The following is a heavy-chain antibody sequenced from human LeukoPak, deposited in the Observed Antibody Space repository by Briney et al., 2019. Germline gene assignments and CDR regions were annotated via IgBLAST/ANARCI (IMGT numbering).Heavy chain of an antibody. CDR1: GFTFSSYG. V-gene: IGHV3-30*02. Sequence: GGSLRLSCAASGFTFSSYGMHWVRQAPGKGLEWVAFIRYDGSNKYYADSVKGRFTISRDNSKNTLYLQMNSLRAENTAVYYCASIGYCSSTSCDNWFDPWGQGTLVTVSS. D-gene: IGHD2-2*01. CDR3: ASIGYCSSTSCDNWFDP. CDR2: IRYDGSNK. J-gene: IGHJ5*02.